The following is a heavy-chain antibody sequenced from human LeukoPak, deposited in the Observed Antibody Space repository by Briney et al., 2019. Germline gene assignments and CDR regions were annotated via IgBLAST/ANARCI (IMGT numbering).Heavy chain of an antibody. CDR1: GFTFSSYW. V-gene: IGHV3-7*03. Sequence: GGSLRLSCAASGFTFSSYWMSWVRQAPGKGLEWVANIKQDGSEKYYVDPVKGRFTISRDNAKNSLYLQMNSLRAEDTALYYCAKDGGSSGWYRGGYYYYMDVWGKGTTVTVSS. CDR3: AKDGGSSGWYRGGYYYYMDV. D-gene: IGHD6-19*01. J-gene: IGHJ6*03. CDR2: IKQDGSEK.